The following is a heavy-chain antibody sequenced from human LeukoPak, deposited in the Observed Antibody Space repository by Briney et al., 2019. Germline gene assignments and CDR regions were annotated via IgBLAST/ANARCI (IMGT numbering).Heavy chain of an antibody. J-gene: IGHJ4*02. CDR1: GGSISSYY. Sequence: PPETLSLTCTVSGGSISSYYWSWIRQPPGKGLEWIGYIYYSGSTNYNPSLKSRVTISVDTSKNQFSLKLSSVTAADTAVYYCAGGKMATKPSYYWGQGTLVTVSS. CDR2: IYYSGST. V-gene: IGHV4-59*01. D-gene: IGHD5-24*01. CDR3: AGGKMATKPSYY.